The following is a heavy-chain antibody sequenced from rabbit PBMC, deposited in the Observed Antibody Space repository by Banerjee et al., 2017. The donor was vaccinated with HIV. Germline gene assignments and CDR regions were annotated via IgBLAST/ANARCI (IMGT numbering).Heavy chain of an antibody. D-gene: IGHD2-1*01. J-gene: IGHJ5*01. CDR3: ARDDYGVMWLDL. CDR1: GFSFSNKYV. CDR2: INTSSGNS. Sequence: QEQLVESGGGLVKPEGSLTLTCKASGFSFSNKYVMCWVRQAPGKGLEWIACINTSSGNSVYASWAKGRFTNSKSSSTTVTLQRTSLTAADTASYFCARDDYGVMWLDLWGQGTLVTVS. V-gene: IGHV1S45*01.